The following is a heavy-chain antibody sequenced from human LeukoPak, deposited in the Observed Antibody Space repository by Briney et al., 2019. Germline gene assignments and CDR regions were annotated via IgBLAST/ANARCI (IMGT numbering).Heavy chain of an antibody. V-gene: IGHV4-59*01. J-gene: IGHJ4*02. CDR2: IYCSGST. CDR3: ATALRNYSNYLFDY. CDR1: GGSISSYY. D-gene: IGHD4-11*01. Sequence: PSETLSLSCTVSGGSISSYYWSWIRQPPGKGLEWVGYIYCSGSTNYNPSLKSRVTISVDTSKNQFSLKLSSVTAADTAVYYCATALRNYSNYLFDYWGQGTLVTVSS.